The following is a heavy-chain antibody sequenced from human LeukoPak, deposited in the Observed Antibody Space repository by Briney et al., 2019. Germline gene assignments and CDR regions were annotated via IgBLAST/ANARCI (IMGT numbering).Heavy chain of an antibody. CDR2: IKQDGSEK. D-gene: IGHD3-3*01. Sequence: GGSLRLSCAASGFTFTYWMSWVRQAPGKGLEWVANIKQDGSEKYYVGSVKGRSTISRDNAKKSLYLQMNSLRAEDTAVYYCASGFLDDFWSGHFWGQGTLVTVSS. V-gene: IGHV3-7*01. CDR3: ASGFLDDFWSGHF. CDR1: GFTFTYW. J-gene: IGHJ4*02.